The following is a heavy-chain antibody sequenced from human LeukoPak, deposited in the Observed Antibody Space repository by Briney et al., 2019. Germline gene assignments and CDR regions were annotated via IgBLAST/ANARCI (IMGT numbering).Heavy chain of an antibody. J-gene: IGHJ4*02. D-gene: IGHD3-3*01. CDR2: IYYSGST. CDR3: ARRYYDFWSGYYTPGYFDY. Sequence: SETLSLTCTVSGGSISSSSYYWGWIRQPPGKGLEWIGSIYYSGSTYYNPSLKSRVTISVDTSKNQFSLKLSSVTAADTAVYYCARRYYDFWSGYYTPGYFDYWGQGTLVTVSS. V-gene: IGHV4-39*01. CDR1: GGSISSSSYY.